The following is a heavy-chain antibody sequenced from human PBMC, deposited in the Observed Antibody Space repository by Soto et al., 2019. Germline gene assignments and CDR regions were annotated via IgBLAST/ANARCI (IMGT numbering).Heavy chain of an antibody. CDR1: GFTFSTHA. D-gene: IGHD6-13*01. CDR3: ARDQTGITTAGGGRIDH. J-gene: IGHJ4*02. Sequence: QVQLVESGGGVVQPGRSLRLSCAASGFTFSTHAMHWVRQAPGKGLECVAIVSFDGTNKCHADSVKGRFTISRDNSKNTLYLQMSGLTPEDTAVYYCARDQTGITTAGGGRIDHWGQGTLVTVSS. V-gene: IGHV3-30-3*01. CDR2: VSFDGTNK.